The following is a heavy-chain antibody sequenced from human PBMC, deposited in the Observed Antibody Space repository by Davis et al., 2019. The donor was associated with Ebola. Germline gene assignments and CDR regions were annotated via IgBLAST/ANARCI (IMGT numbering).Heavy chain of an antibody. CDR3: ARDALWFGEVSGFDY. J-gene: IGHJ4*02. V-gene: IGHV3-11*01. Sequence: GESLKISCAASGFTFSDYYMSWIRQAPGKGLEWVSYISSSGSTIYYADSVKGRFTISRDNAKNSLYLQMNSLRAEDTAVYYCARDALWFGEVSGFDYWGQGTLVTVSS. CDR1: GFTFSDYY. CDR2: ISSSGSTI. D-gene: IGHD3-10*01.